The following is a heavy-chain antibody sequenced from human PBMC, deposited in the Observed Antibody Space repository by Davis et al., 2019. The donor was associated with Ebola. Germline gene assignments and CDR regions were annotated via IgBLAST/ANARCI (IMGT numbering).Heavy chain of an antibody. CDR3: AKDKFWTGSQVDY. D-gene: IGHD3-10*01. Sequence: GESLKISCAASGFTFSSYGMHWVRQAPGKGLEWVANIKQDGSEKYYVDSVKGRFTISRDNAKNSLYLQMNSLRAEDTAVYYCAKDKFWTGSQVDYWGQGTLVTVSS. CDR2: IKQDGSEK. CDR1: GFTFSSYG. J-gene: IGHJ4*02. V-gene: IGHV3-7*03.